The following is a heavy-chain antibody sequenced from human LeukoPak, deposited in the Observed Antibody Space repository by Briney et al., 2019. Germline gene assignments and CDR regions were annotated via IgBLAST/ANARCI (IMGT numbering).Heavy chain of an antibody. CDR2: ISGSGGST. V-gene: IGHV3-23*01. CDR3: AKGSAAAGSEDFDY. J-gene: IGHJ4*02. CDR1: GFTFSSYA. Sequence: GGSLRLSCAASGFTFSSYAMSWVRQAPGKGLEWVSAISGSGGSTYYADSVKGRFTIPRDNSKNTLYLQMNSLRAEDTAVYYCAKGSAAAGSEDFDYWGQGTLVTVSS. D-gene: IGHD6-13*01.